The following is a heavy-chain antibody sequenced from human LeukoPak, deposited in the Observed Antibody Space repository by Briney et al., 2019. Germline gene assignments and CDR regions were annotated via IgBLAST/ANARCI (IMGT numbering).Heavy chain of an antibody. V-gene: IGHV3-30-3*01. Sequence: PGGSLRLPCAASGFTFSSYAMHWVRQAPGKGLEWVAVISYDGSNKYYADSVKGRFTISRDNSKNTLYLQMNSLRAEDTAVYYCARETYNEVYFDYWGQGTLVTVSS. J-gene: IGHJ4*02. CDR2: ISYDGSNK. CDR1: GFTFSSYA. D-gene: IGHD1-1*01. CDR3: ARETYNEVYFDY.